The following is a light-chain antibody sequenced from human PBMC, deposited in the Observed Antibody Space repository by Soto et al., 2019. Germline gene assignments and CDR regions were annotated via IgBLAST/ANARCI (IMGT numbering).Light chain of an antibody. CDR1: ESIARH. J-gene: IGKJ5*01. V-gene: IGKV1-39*01. CDR3: QQTYSTLSIT. Sequence: DIQMTQSPSSLSASVGDRVTITCRASESIARHLNWYQQKPGKAPKLLIYAASSLHNGVPSRFRGGGSGTDFTLTISNLQPDDVATYYCQQTYSTLSITCGQGTRLEIK. CDR2: AAS.